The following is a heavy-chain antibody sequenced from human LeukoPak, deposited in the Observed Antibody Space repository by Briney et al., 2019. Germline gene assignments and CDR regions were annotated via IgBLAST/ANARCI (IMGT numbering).Heavy chain of an antibody. CDR1: GGSISSYY. V-gene: IGHV4-4*07. CDR2: IYTSGST. J-gene: IGHJ4*02. D-gene: IGHD6-19*01. CDR3: ARDISLLYSSGWYGAYYFDY. Sequence: NPSETLSLTCTVSGGSISSYYWSWIRQPAGKGLEWIGRIYTSGSTNYNPSLKSRVTISVDKSKNQFSLKLSSVTAADTAVYYCARDISLLYSSGWYGAYYFDYWGQGTLVTVSS.